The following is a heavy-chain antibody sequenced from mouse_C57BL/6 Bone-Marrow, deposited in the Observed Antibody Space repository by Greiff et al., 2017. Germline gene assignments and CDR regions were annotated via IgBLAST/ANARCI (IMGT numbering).Heavy chain of an antibody. D-gene: IGHD1-1*01. Sequence: QVQLQQSGAELARPGASVKLSCKASGYTFTSYGISWVKQSTGQGLEWIGELYPRSGNTNYNEKFKGKAALTAGKSSSTAYMELRSLTSDDSAVYFCALYYYGSRDYWGQGTTLTVSS. CDR2: LYPRSGNT. V-gene: IGHV1-81*01. CDR3: ALYYYGSRDY. CDR1: GYTFTSYG. J-gene: IGHJ2*01.